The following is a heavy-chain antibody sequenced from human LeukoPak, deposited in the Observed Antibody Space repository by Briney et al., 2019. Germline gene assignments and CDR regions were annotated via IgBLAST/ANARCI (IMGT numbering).Heavy chain of an antibody. CDR1: FTFDSHW. CDR2: ISRDGSII. D-gene: IGHD3-3*01. J-gene: IGHJ4*02. CDR3: TVPFTIPSN. V-gene: IGHV3-74*01. Sequence: PGGSLRISCAGFTFDSHWMHWVRQAPGKGLMWVSGISRDGSIIRYADSVKGRFTISRDNAKNTLYLQMNSLRAEDTAIYYCTVPFTIPSNWGQGTLVTVSS.